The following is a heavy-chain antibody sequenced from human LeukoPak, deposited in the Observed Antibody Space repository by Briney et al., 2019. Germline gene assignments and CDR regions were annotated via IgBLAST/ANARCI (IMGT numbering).Heavy chain of an antibody. V-gene: IGHV3-11*04. D-gene: IGHD3-10*01. CDR3: ARDHRSGRGSYYMDV. J-gene: IGHJ6*03. CDR2: ISSSGSTI. Sequence: GGSLRLSCAASGFTFSDYYMSWIRQAPGKGLEWVSYISSSGSTIYYADSVKGRFTISRDNAKNSLYLQMNSLRAEDTAVYYCARDHRSGRGSYYMDVWGKGTTVTISS. CDR1: GFTFSDYY.